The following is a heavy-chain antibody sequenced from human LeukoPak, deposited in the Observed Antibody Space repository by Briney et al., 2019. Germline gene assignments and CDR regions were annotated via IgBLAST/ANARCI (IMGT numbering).Heavy chain of an antibody. CDR2: ISSSGSTI. V-gene: IGHV3-11*01. Sequence: GGSLRLSCAASGFTFSDYYMSWIRQAPGKGLEWVSYISSSGSTIYYADSVKGRFTISRDNSKNTLYLQMNSLRAEDTAVYYCAKEYMTTLDYWGQGTLVTVSS. J-gene: IGHJ4*02. CDR3: AKEYMTTLDY. D-gene: IGHD4-17*01. CDR1: GFTFSDYY.